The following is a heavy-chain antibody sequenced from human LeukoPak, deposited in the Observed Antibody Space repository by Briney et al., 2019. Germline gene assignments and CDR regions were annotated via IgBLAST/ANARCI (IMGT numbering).Heavy chain of an antibody. Sequence: GGYLRLSCAASGNYWMHWVRQVPGKGLVCVSHINSDGSWTSYADSVKGRFTISRDNSKNTLYLQMNSLRADDTAIYYCARNQQLGGHSYYYYGMDVWGQGTTVTVSS. CDR1: GNYW. CDR3: ARNQQLGGHSYYYYGMDV. D-gene: IGHD3-16*01. CDR2: INSDGSWT. J-gene: IGHJ6*02. V-gene: IGHV3-74*01.